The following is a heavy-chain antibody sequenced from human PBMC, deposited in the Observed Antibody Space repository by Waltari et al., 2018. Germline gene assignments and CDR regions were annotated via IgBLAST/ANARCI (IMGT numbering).Heavy chain of an antibody. J-gene: IGHJ5*02. CDR2: TYYSGST. V-gene: IGHV4-59*01. D-gene: IGHD6-19*01. Sequence: VQLQASGPGLVKPSATLSLTCTVSGGSISSYYWSWIRQPPGKGLEWVGYTYYSGSTNYNPALKDRVTISVDTSKNQFSRKLSSVTAADTAVYYWAGGGGYSSGGAWFDPWGQGTLVTVSS. CDR3: AGGGGYSSGGAWFDP. CDR1: GGSISSYY.